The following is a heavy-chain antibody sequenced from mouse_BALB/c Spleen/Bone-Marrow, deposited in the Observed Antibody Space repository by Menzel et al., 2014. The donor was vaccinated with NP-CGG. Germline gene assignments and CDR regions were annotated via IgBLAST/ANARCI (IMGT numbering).Heavy chain of an antibody. J-gene: IGHJ3*01. CDR3: ARPLIYNGNLFAY. CDR1: GFDLSRYW. V-gene: IGHV4-1*02. D-gene: IGHD2-1*01. CDR2: INPDSSTI. Sequence: EVQLVESGGGLVQPGGSLKLSCAASGFDLSRYWMSWVRQAPGKGLEWIGEINPDSSTINYTPSLKDKFITSRDNAKNTLYLQMSKVRSEDTALYYCARPLIYNGNLFAYWGQGTLVTVSA.